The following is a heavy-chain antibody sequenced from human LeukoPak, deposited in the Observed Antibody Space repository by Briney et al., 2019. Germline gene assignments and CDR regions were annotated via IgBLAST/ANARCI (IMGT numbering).Heavy chain of an antibody. D-gene: IGHD3-3*01. Sequence: AGGSLRLSCAASGFTFSSFGMSWVRQAPGKGLEWVAVISYDGSNKYYADSVKGRFTISRDNSKNTLYLQMNSLRAEDTAVYYCAKDSPYEVRIRFLEWLSLHDAFDIWGQGTMVTVSS. CDR2: ISYDGSNK. J-gene: IGHJ3*02. V-gene: IGHV3-30*18. CDR3: AKDSPYEVRIRFLEWLSLHDAFDI. CDR1: GFTFSSFG.